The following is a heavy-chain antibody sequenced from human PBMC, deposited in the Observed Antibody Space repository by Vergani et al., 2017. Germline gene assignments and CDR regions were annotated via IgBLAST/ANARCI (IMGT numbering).Heavy chain of an antibody. CDR3: ARRGDRGGSYLPPDAFDI. J-gene: IGHJ3*02. CDR1: GGSISSYY. CDR2: IYYSGST. V-gene: IGHV4-59*01. Sequence: QLQLQESGPGLVKPSETLSLTCTVSGGSISSYYWSWIRQPPGTGLEWIGYIYYSGSTNYNPSLKSRVTISVDTSKNQFSLKLSSVTAADTAVYYCARRGDRGGSYLPPDAFDIWGQGTMVTVSS. D-gene: IGHD1-26*01.